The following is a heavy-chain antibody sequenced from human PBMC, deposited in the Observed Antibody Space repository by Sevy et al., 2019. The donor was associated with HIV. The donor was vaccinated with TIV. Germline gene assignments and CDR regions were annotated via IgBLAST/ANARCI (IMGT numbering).Heavy chain of an antibody. Sequence: GGSLRLSCAASGFTFSSYVMSWVRQAPGKGLEWVSAISGSGGSTYYADSVKGRFTISRDNSKNTLYLQMNSLRAEDTAVYYCAKGYCSSTSCSIRIYYYYYYGMDVWGQGTTVTVSS. V-gene: IGHV3-23*01. CDR3: AKGYCSSTSCSIRIYYYYYYGMDV. CDR1: GFTFSSYV. J-gene: IGHJ6*02. D-gene: IGHD2-2*01. CDR2: ISGSGGST.